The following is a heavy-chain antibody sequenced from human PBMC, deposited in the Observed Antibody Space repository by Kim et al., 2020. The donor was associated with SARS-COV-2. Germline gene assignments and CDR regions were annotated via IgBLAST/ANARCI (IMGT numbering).Heavy chain of an antibody. J-gene: IGHJ5*02. D-gene: IGHD6-13*01. V-gene: IGHV4-31*03. CDR3: ARAIQRVDKYWQQLVLGIFDP. Sequence: SETLSLTCTVSGGSISSGGYYWSWIRQHPGKGLEWIGYIYYSGSTYYNPSLKSRVTISVDTSKNQFSLKLSSVTAADTAVYYCARAIQRVDKYWQQLVLGIFDPWGQGTLVTVSS. CDR1: GGSISSGGYY. CDR2: IYYSGST.